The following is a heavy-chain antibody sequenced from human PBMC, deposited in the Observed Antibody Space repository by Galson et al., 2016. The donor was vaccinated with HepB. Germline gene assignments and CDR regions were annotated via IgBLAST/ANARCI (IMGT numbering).Heavy chain of an antibody. D-gene: IGHD3-22*01. CDR3: ARDAFYDTSGLVWHFDY. Sequence: SLRLSCAASGFTFSSLGMHWVRQAPGKGLEWVAVIWYDGSNKYYADSVKGRFTISRDNSKNTLYLQMNSLRAEDTAVYYCARDAFYDTSGLVWHFDYWGQGTLATVSS. V-gene: IGHV3-33*01. CDR2: IWYDGSNK. J-gene: IGHJ4*02. CDR1: GFTFSSLG.